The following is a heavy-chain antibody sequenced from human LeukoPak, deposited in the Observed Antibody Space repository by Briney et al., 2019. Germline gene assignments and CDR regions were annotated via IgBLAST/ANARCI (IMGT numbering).Heavy chain of an antibody. CDR1: GDSVSSNSAA. CDR3: ARGVAGHASYDY. V-gene: IGHV6-1*01. J-gene: IGHJ4*02. Sequence: SQTLSLTCAISGDSVSSNSAAWNWIRQSPSRGLEWLGRTYYRSKWYYDYATSVKGRITINPDTSKNQFSLQLSSVTSEDTAVYYCARGVAGHASYDYWGQGTLVTVSS. CDR2: TYYRSKWYY. D-gene: IGHD6-19*01.